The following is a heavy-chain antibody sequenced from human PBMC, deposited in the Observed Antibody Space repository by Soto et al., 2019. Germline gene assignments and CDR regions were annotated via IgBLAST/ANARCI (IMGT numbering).Heavy chain of an antibody. Sequence: GSLRLSCAASGFTFSTSAMSWVRQTPGKGLEGVSGISGSGDSTYYADSLKGRFAISRDNSKNTLYLQMDSLRAEDTAVYYCAKAFFSTTSANYYYMDVWGKGTTVTVSS. CDR1: GFTFSTSA. V-gene: IGHV3-23*01. CDR3: AKAFFSTTSANYYYMDV. J-gene: IGHJ6*03. CDR2: ISGSGDST. D-gene: IGHD2-2*01.